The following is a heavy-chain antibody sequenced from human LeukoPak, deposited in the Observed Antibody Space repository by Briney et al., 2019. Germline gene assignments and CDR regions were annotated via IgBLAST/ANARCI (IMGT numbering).Heavy chain of an antibody. D-gene: IGHD2-2*01. CDR1: GFTFSSYA. CDR2: ICGSGGST. Sequence: PGGSLRLSCAASGFTFSSYAMSWVRQAPGKGLEWVSAICGSGGSTYYADSVKGRFTISRDNSKNTLYLQMNSLRAEDTAVYYCAKDWDEVVPAATRLFDYWGQRTLVTVSS. V-gene: IGHV3-23*01. J-gene: IGHJ4*02. CDR3: AKDWDEVVPAATRLFDY.